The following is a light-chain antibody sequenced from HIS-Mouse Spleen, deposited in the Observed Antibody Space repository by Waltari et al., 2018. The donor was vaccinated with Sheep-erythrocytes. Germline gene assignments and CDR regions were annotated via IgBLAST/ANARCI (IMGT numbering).Light chain of an antibody. J-gene: IGLJ1*01. V-gene: IGLV2-11*01. Sequence: QSALTQPRSVSGSPGQSVTISCTGTSSDVGGYNYVSWYQQHPGKAPKLMNYDVSKRPSGVPDRFSGSKSGNTASLTISGLQAEDEAEYYCCSYAGSYNHVFATGTKVTVL. CDR1: SSDVGGYNY. CDR2: DVS. CDR3: CSYAGSYNHV.